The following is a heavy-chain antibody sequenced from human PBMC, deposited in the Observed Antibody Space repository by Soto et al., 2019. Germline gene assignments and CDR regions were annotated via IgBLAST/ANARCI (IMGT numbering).Heavy chain of an antibody. J-gene: IGHJ4*02. V-gene: IGHV1-18*03. Sequence: QVRLVQSGTEVKKPGASVTVSCKASGFTFSNYGITWVRQAPGQGPEWMGWISASKGNTNYAQKFQGRVTITTDSSTSTTYMELRSLRSDDMAVYYCASRSGQLPYYFDYWGQGTQVTISA. CDR1: GFTFSNYG. D-gene: IGHD6-6*01. CDR2: ISASKGNT. CDR3: ASRSGQLPYYFDY.